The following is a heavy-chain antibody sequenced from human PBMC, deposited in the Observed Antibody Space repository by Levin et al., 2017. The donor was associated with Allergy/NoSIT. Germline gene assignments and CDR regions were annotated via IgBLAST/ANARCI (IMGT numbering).Heavy chain of an antibody. Sequence: QAGGSLRLSCAASGFTFSSYGMHWVRQAPGKGLEWVAVISYDGSNKYYADSVKGRFTISRDNSKNTLYLQMNSLRAEDTAVYYCAKGGGSYYYGMDVWGQGTTVTVSS. CDR1: GFTFSSYG. CDR2: ISYDGSNK. CDR3: AKGGGSYYYGMDV. J-gene: IGHJ6*02. V-gene: IGHV3-30*18. D-gene: IGHD1-26*01.